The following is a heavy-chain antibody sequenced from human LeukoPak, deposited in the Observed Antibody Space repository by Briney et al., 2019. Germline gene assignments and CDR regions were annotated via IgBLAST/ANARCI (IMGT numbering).Heavy chain of an antibody. Sequence: SETLSLTCAVYGGSLSGYYWTWIRQPPGKGLEWIGEINHSGSTNYNPSLKSRVTISVDTSKNQFSLKLSSVTAADTAVYYCARRGIAVADYWGQGTLVTVSS. CDR3: ARRGIAVADY. CDR2: INHSGST. D-gene: IGHD6-19*01. CDR1: GGSLSGYY. V-gene: IGHV4-34*01. J-gene: IGHJ4*02.